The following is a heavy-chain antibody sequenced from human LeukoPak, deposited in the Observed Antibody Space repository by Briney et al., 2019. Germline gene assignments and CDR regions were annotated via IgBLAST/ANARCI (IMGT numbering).Heavy chain of an antibody. D-gene: IGHD5/OR15-5a*01. J-gene: IGHJ5*02. Sequence: SETLSLTCAVSGASISSSGYSWWWVRQPPGKGLEWIGYVYYSGTTYYNPSLNSRLTISADTSKNQFSLKLSSVTAADTAMYYCARDFVSSNWFDPWGQGTLVTVSS. CDR1: GASISSSGYS. V-gene: IGHV4-30-4*07. CDR2: VYYSGTT. CDR3: ARDFVSSNWFDP.